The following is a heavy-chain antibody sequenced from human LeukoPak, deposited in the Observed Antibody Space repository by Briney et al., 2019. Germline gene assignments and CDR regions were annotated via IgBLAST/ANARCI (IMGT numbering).Heavy chain of an antibody. CDR2: ISSSSSYI. J-gene: IGHJ4*02. CDR3: ARDYRKIAARREFDY. D-gene: IGHD6-6*01. Sequence: PGGSLRLSCAASGFTFSSYAMSWVRQAPGKWLEWVSSISSSSSYIYYADSVKGRFTISRDNAKNSLYLQMNSLRAEDTAVYYCARDYRKIAARREFDYWGQGTLVTVSS. CDR1: GFTFSSYA. V-gene: IGHV3-21*01.